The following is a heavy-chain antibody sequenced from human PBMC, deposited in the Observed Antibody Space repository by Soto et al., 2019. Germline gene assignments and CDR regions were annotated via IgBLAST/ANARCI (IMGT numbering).Heavy chain of an antibody. J-gene: IGHJ6*02. Sequence: SVKVSCKASGGTFSSYAISWVRQAPGQGLEWMGGIIPIFGTANYAQKFQGRVTITADESTSTAYMELSSLRSEDTAVYYCAREVPAATVYYYYGMDVWGQGTTVTVSS. CDR1: GGTFSSYA. CDR3: AREVPAATVYYYYGMDV. V-gene: IGHV1-69*13. CDR2: IIPIFGTA. D-gene: IGHD2-2*01.